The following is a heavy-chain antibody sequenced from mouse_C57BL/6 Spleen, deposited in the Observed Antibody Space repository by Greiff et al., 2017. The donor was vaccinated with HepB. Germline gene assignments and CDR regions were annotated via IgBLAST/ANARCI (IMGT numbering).Heavy chain of an antibody. V-gene: IGHV5-12*01. CDR2: ISNGGGST. D-gene: IGHD2-3*01. CDR3: ARGWLLRAMDY. J-gene: IGHJ4*01. Sequence: EVKLMESGGGLVQPGGSLKLSCAASGFTFSDYYMYWVRQTPEKRLEWVAYISNGGGSTYYPDTVKGRFTISRDNAKNTLYLQMSRLKSEDTAMYYCARGWLLRAMDYWGQGTSVTVSS. CDR1: GFTFSDYY.